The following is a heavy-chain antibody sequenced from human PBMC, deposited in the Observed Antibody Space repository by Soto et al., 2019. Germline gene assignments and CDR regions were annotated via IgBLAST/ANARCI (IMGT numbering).Heavy chain of an antibody. J-gene: IGHJ6*02. Sequence: QVQLVQSGAEVKKPGSSVKVSCKASGGTFSSYAISWVRQAPGQGLEWMGGIIPIFGTANYAQKFQGRVTITADDSTSTAYMELSSLSSEDTEVYYCARGGYSSSTNYYYSYGMDVWGQGTTVTVSS. D-gene: IGHD6-13*01. CDR1: GGTFSSYA. CDR2: IIPIFGTA. CDR3: ARGGYSSSTNYYYSYGMDV. V-gene: IGHV1-69*01.